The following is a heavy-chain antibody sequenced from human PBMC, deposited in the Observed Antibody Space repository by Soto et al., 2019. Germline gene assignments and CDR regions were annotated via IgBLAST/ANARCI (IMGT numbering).Heavy chain of an antibody. CDR2: ISPYNDQT. D-gene: IGHD3-16*01. J-gene: IGHJ6*02. Sequence: QVQLVQSASEVMKPGASVKVSCKASGYTFIRYGITWVRQAPGHRLEWMGWISPYNDQTIYAQKLQGRVTMTADTSTRTVYMQLRSLKSDDTAVYYCARGGYYDNVWGKLSHYGFDVWGQGTSVTVSS. CDR1: GYTFIRYG. V-gene: IGHV1-18*01. CDR3: ARGGYYDNVWGKLSHYGFDV.